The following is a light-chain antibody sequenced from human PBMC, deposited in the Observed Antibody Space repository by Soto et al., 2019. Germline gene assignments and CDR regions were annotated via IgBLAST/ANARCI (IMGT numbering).Light chain of an antibody. Sequence: EIVMTQSPATLSVSPGERATLSCRASQSVNNNLAWYQQKPGQAPRLLIYGASIRASGIPARFSGSGSGTEFTLTITSPQSEDFAVYFCQEYNDRKTFGQGTKVDIK. CDR2: GAS. J-gene: IGKJ1*01. CDR3: QEYNDRKT. V-gene: IGKV3-15*01. CDR1: QSVNNN.